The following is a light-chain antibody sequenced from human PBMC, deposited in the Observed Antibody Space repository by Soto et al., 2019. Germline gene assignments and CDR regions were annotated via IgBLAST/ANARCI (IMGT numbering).Light chain of an antibody. V-gene: IGLV1-47*02. J-gene: IGLJ1*01. Sequence: QSVLTQPPSASGTPGQRVTISCSGSSSNIGSSYVYWYQQLPGTAPKLLIYSNNQRPSGVPDRFSGSKSGTSASLAISGLRSEDEADYYCETWDSSSHVFGTGTKVTVL. CDR2: SNN. CDR1: SSNIGSSY. CDR3: ETWDSSSHV.